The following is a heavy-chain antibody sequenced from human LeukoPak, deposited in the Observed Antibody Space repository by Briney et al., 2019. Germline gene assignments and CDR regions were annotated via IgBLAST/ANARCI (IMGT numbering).Heavy chain of an antibody. Sequence: SENLSLTCTVSGGSISSYYWSWIRQPPGKGLEWIGYIYYSGSTNYNPSLKSRVTISVDTSKNQFSLKLSSVTAADTAVYYCARRGYDILTGYQNYFDYWGQGTLVTVSS. D-gene: IGHD3-9*01. V-gene: IGHV4-59*01. CDR3: ARRGYDILTGYQNYFDY. J-gene: IGHJ4*02. CDR1: GGSISSYY. CDR2: IYYSGST.